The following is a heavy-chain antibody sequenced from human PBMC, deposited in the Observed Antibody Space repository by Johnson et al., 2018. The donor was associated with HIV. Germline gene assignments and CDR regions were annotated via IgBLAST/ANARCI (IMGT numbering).Heavy chain of an antibody. J-gene: IGHJ3*02. Sequence: VQLVESGGGVVLPGGSLRLSCAASGFTFSSYAMHWVRQAPGKGLEWLAIIWYDGSNKYYADSVKGRFTISRDNTKNTLSLQRDSLRAEDTAVYYCARDPELDYFDNRSFDIWGQGTMVTVSS. V-gene: IGHV3-33*08. D-gene: IGHD3-22*01. CDR1: GFTFSSYA. CDR2: IWYDGSNK. CDR3: ARDPELDYFDNRSFDI.